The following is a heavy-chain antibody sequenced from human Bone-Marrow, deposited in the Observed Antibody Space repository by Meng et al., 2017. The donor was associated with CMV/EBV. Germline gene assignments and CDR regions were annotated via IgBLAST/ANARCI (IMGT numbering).Heavy chain of an antibody. D-gene: IGHD1-26*01. CDR1: GGSVGRGSYS. Sequence: GGSVGRGSYSGSWIRQPAGKGLEWIGRIYRNGNTNYNPSLKSRVTISVDTSKNQFSLRLTSVTAADTAVYYCARDWGGSYPIWFDPWGQGTLVTVSS. CDR3: ARDWGGSYPIWFDP. V-gene: IGHV4-61*02. CDR2: IYRNGNT. J-gene: IGHJ5*02.